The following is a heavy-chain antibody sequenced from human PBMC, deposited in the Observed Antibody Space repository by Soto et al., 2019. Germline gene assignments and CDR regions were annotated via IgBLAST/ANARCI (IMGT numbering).Heavy chain of an antibody. CDR2: IIPIFDTA. D-gene: IGHD5-12*01. CDR1: GGTFSSYA. V-gene: IGHV1-69*13. J-gene: IGHJ4*02. CDR3: ARREMATHPLFDY. Sequence: GASVKVSCKASGGTFSSYAISWVRQAPGQGLEWMGGIIPIFDTANYAQKFQGRVTITADESTSTAYMELSSLRYEDTAVYYCARREMATHPLFDYWGQGTLVTVSS.